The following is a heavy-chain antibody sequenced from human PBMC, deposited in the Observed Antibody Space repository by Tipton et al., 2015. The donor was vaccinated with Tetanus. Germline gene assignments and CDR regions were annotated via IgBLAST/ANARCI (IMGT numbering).Heavy chain of an antibody. CDR3: ARDRGLTTGGGIGMDV. Sequence: TLSLTCTVSGDSIGSSSYYWGWIRQPPGKGLEWIGYIFYSGNTNYNPSLKTRVTISVDTSKNQFSLKLSSVTAADTAVYYCARDRGLTTGGGIGMDVWGQGTTVTVSS. J-gene: IGHJ6*02. V-gene: IGHV4-61*01. CDR2: IFYSGNT. D-gene: IGHD4-17*01. CDR1: GDSIGSSSYY.